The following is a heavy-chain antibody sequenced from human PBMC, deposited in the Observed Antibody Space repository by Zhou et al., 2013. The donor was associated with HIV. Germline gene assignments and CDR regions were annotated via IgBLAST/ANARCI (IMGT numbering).Heavy chain of an antibody. Sequence: QVELVQSGAAVKKPGASVTVSCKASGYNFATSGITWVRQAPGQGLQWIGGIVPFFHTANYAQKFQDRVTMTTDESTRTAFMDLRSLRSDDTAIYYCAADSHESEGMGWMAPWGQGTLVTVSS. J-gene: IGHJ5*02. V-gene: IGHV1-69*05. D-gene: IGHD3-22*01. CDR2: IVPFFHTA. CDR3: AADSHESEGMGWMAP. CDR1: GYNFATSG.